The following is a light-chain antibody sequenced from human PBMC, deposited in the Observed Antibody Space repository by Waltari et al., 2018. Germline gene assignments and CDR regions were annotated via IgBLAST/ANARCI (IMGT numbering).Light chain of an antibody. CDR1: QRISNY. V-gene: IGKV3-11*01. CDR2: DTS. J-gene: IGKJ2*01. Sequence: EIVLTQSPATLSLSPRERATLSCRASQRISNYLAWYQQKPGLAPRLLIYDTSNRATGIPARFSGGGSGTDFTLTIISLAPEDFAVYYCQQRSSWPYTFGQGTKLEI. CDR3: QQRSSWPYT.